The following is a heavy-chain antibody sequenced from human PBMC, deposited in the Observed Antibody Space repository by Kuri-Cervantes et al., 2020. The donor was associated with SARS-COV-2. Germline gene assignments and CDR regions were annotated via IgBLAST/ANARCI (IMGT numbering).Heavy chain of an antibody. V-gene: IGHV1-46*01. CDR2: INPSGGST. CDR3: ARDLIQQQLVRRYYYYYYYMDV. D-gene: IGHD6-13*01. Sequence: ASVKVSCKASGYTFTSYYMHWVRQAPGQGLEWMGIINPSGGSTSYAQKLQGRVTMTTDTPTSTAYMELRSLRSDDTAVYYCARDLIQQQLVRRYYYYYYYMDVWGKGTTVTVSS. CDR1: GYTFTSYY. J-gene: IGHJ6*03.